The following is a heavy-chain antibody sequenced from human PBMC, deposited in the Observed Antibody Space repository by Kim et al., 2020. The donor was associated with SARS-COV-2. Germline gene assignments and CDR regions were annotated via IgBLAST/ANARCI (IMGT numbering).Heavy chain of an antibody. CDR1: GFTFSSYS. D-gene: IGHD3-10*01. CDR2: ISGSGRST. Sequence: GGSLRLSCAASGFTFSSYSMTWVRQAPGKGLEWVSGISGSGRSTHYADSVKGRFTISRDNSKNTVYLQVNSLRVEDTAVYYCAKDHYYGTETPHTFNIWGQGTLVIVSS. CDR3: AKDHYYGTETPHTFNI. V-gene: IGHV3-23*01. J-gene: IGHJ3*02.